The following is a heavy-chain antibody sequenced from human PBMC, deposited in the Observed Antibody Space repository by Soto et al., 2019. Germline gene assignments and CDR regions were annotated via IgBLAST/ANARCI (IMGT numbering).Heavy chain of an antibody. Sequence: QVQLVQSGAEVKKPGSSVKVSCKASGGTFSSYAISWVRQAPGQGLEWMGGIIPIFGTANYAQKFQGRVTIAAEESTSTAYMELSSLRSDDTAVYYCAREPSEFGYFDLWGRGTLVTVSS. CDR3: AREPSEFGYFDL. D-gene: IGHD3-10*01. CDR1: GGTFSSYA. CDR2: IIPIFGTA. V-gene: IGHV1-69*12. J-gene: IGHJ2*01.